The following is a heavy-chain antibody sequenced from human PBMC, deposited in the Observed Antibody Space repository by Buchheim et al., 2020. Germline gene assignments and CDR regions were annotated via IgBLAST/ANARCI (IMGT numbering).Heavy chain of an antibody. CDR1: GGSISSGAYY. J-gene: IGHJ4*02. Sequence: QVQLQESGPGLVKPSQTLSLSCSVSGGSISSGAYYWSWIRQPPGKGLEWIGYIYHSGSTYYNPSLKSRVTISVDRSKNQFSLKLSSVTAADTAVYYCARMYYYDSSGYYYYFDYWGQGTL. V-gene: IGHV4-30-4*08. CDR3: ARMYYYDSSGYYYYFDY. CDR2: IYHSGST. D-gene: IGHD3-22*01.